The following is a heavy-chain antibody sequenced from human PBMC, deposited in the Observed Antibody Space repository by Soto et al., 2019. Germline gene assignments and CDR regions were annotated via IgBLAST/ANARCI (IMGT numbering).Heavy chain of an antibody. D-gene: IGHD6-13*01. CDR3: AKDSSHSSSWSYFDY. CDR1: GFTFSSYS. Sequence: GGSLRLSCAASGFTFSSYSMNWVRQAPGKGLEWVSSISSSSSYIYYADSVKGRFTISRDNAKNSLYLQMNSLRAEDTAVYYCAKDSSHSSSWSYFDYWGQGTLVTVSS. CDR2: ISSSSSYI. V-gene: IGHV3-21*01. J-gene: IGHJ4*02.